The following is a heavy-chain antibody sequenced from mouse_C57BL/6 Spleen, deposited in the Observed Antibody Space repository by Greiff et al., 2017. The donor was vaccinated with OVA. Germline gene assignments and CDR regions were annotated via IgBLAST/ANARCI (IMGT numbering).Heavy chain of an antibody. V-gene: IGHV1-15*01. CDR2: IDPETGGT. CDR1: GYTFTDYE. J-gene: IGHJ3*01. Sequence: QVQLKESGAELVRPGASVTLSCKASGYTFTDYEMHWVKQTPVHGLEWIGAIDPETGGTAYNQKFKGKAILTADKSSSTAYMELRSLTSEDSAVYYCTRSGGYPAWFAYWGQGTLVTVSA. CDR3: TRSGGYPAWFAY. D-gene: IGHD1-1*02.